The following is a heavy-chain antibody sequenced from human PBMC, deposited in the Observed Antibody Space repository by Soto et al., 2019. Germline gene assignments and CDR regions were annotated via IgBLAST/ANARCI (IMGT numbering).Heavy chain of an antibody. CDR2: ISSSGSTI. V-gene: IGHV3-11*01. D-gene: IGHD5-18*01. CDR1: GFTFSDYY. J-gene: IGHJ4*02. CDR3: ARADVDTAMDDY. Sequence: GGSLRLSCAASGFTFSDYYMSWIRQAPGKGLEWVSYISSSGSTIYYADSVKGRFTISRDNAKNSLYLQMNGLRAEDTAVYYCARADVDTAMDDYWGQGTLVTVSS.